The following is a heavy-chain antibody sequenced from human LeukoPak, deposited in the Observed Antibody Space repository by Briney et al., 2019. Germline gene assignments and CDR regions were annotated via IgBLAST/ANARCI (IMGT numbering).Heavy chain of an antibody. CDR1: GYTFTSYY. J-gene: IGHJ6*02. V-gene: IGHV1-46*01. Sequence: ASVKVSCKASGYTFTSYYMHWVRQAPGQGLEWMGIINPSGGRTSYAQKFQGRVTMTRDTSTSTVYMELSSLRSEDTAVYYCARDQRAITMVRGVKIGYDMDVWGQGATVTVSS. CDR3: ARDQRAITMVRGVKIGYDMDV. D-gene: IGHD3-10*01. CDR2: INPSGGRT.